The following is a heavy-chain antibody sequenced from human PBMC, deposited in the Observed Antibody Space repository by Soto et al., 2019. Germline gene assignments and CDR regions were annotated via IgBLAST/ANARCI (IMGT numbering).Heavy chain of an antibody. V-gene: IGHV4-59*01. J-gene: IGHJ4*02. D-gene: IGHD1-26*01. CDR1: GGSISSYY. Sequence: SETLSLTCPVSGGSISSYYWSWIRQPPGKGLEWIGYIYYSGSTNYNPSLKSRVTISVDTSKNQFSLKLSSVTAADTAVYYCARRYGGNFDYWGQGTLVTVSS. CDR3: ARRYGGNFDY. CDR2: IYYSGST.